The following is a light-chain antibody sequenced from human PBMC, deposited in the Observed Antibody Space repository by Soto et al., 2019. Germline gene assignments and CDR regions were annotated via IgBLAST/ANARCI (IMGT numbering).Light chain of an antibody. Sequence: VMLTQSPATLSLSPGERATLSCRTSLSVSVYLDWYQQKPGQAPRLLISDASNRATGIPARFSGSGSGTDFTLTISSLEPEDFAVYYCHQRQYWPPITFGQGTKV. CDR3: HQRQYWPPIT. CDR2: DAS. J-gene: IGKJ1*01. V-gene: IGKV3-11*01. CDR1: LSVSVY.